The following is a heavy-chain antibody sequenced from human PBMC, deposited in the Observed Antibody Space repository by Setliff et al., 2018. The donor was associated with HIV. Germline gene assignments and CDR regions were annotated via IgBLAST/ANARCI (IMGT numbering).Heavy chain of an antibody. CDR3: ARMIMSTSERNWFDP. CDR1: GFTFSAYA. J-gene: IGHJ5*02. V-gene: IGHV3-23*01. CDR2: TTSNGRTT. Sequence: GGSLRLSCAASGFTFSAYAMTWVRQAPGKGLEWVSATTSNGRTTDYAESVRGRFILSRDNSGNTLYLQMTSLRAEDTAIYYCARMIMSTSERNWFDPWGQGTLVTVSS. D-gene: IGHD3-16*01.